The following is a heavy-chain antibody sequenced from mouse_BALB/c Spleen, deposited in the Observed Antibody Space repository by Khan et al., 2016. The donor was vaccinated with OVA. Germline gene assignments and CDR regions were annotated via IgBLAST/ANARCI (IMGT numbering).Heavy chain of an antibody. V-gene: IGHV2-6-4*01. J-gene: IGHJ4*01. D-gene: IGHD2-4*01. CDR1: GFSLSRYN. CDR2: IWGGGGT. Sequence: VQLKESGPGLVAPSQSLSITCTVSGFSLSRYNIHWVRQPPGKGLEWLGMIWGGGGTDYNSTLKSRLSIRKDNSKSQVLLKMNSLQTDDTAMFYCARAYDEYDGYYALDYWGQGTSVTVSS. CDR3: ARAYDEYDGYYALDY.